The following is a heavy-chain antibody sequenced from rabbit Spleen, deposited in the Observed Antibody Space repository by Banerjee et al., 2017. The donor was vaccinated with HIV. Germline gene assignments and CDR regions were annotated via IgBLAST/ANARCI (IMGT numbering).Heavy chain of an antibody. CDR1: GFSFSDRDV. Sequence: QEQLEESGGGLVKPGGSLTLTCKASGFSFSDRDVMCWVRQAPGKGLEWIACVYGGSSGNPYYGSWAKGLFTISKTSSTTVDLKMTSLTAADTANYFCTRALSTNWSQFNLWGQGTLVTVS. J-gene: IGHJ4*01. CDR3: TRALSTNWSQFNL. D-gene: IGHD7-1*01. CDR2: VYGGSSGNP. V-gene: IGHV1S45*01.